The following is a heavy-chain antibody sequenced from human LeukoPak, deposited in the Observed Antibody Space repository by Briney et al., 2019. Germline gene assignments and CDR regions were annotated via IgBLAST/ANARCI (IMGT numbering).Heavy chain of an antibody. V-gene: IGHV4-39*07. CDR3: ARATTVTPGDFDY. J-gene: IGHJ4*02. D-gene: IGHD4-11*01. Sequence: SETLSLTCTVSGDSFSSVTDYWAWIRQPPGKGLEWIGYIYHSGSTYYNPSLKSRVTISVDRSKNQFSLKLSSVTAADTAVYYCARATTVTPGDFDYWGQGTLVTVSS. CDR1: GDSFSSVTDY. CDR2: IYHSGST.